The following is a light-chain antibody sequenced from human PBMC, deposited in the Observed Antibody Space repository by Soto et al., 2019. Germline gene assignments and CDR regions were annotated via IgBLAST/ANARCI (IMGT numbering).Light chain of an antibody. Sequence: DIVMPQPPLSLPVNPGEAASISCRSSHSLLDCDDGHSCLDWFQQRPGQPPQLLIHSLSFRASVVPDRFSGSGSGTDFTLKISRVEPEDIGVYYFIQRKEFPWTFGQGNKVDIK. CDR1: HSLLDCDDGHSC. CDR2: SLS. J-gene: IGKJ1*01. CDR3: IQRKEFPWT. V-gene: IGKV2-40*01.